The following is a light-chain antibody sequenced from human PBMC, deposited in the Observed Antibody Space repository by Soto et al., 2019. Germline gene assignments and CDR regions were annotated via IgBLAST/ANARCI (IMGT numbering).Light chain of an antibody. CDR2: AVS. Sequence: QSVLTQPASVSGSPGQSITISCTGTSSDVGSYNFVSWYQQHPGKAPKLIIYAVSNRPSGISNRFSGSKSDNTASLTISGLQAEDEADYYCSSYTSSTTSVFGIGTKLTVL. CDR3: SSYTSSTTSV. J-gene: IGLJ1*01. V-gene: IGLV2-14*01. CDR1: SSDVGSYNF.